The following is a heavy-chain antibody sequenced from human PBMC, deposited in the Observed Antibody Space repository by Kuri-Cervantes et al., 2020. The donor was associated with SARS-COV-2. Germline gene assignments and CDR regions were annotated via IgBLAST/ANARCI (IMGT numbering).Heavy chain of an antibody. J-gene: IGHJ4*02. D-gene: IGHD4-11*01. Sequence: SETLSLTCTVSGGSISSSSYYWGWIRQPPGKGLEWIGGIYYSGSTYCNPSLKSRVTISVDTSKNQFSLKLSSVTAADTAVYYCARDPTGLQYYFDYWGQGTLVTVSS. V-gene: IGHV4-39*02. CDR2: IYYSGST. CDR3: ARDPTGLQYYFDY. CDR1: GGSISSSSYY.